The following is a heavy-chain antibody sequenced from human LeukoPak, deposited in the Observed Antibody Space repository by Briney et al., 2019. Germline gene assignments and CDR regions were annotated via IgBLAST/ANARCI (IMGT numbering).Heavy chain of an antibody. V-gene: IGHV4-34*01. CDR2: INHSGST. Sequence: SETLSLTCAVYGGSFSGYYWSWIRQPPGKGLEWIGEINHSGSTNYNPSLKSRVTISVDTSKNQFSLKLSSVTAADTAVYYCARASNLGYCSGGSCYSGNWFDPWGQGTLVTVSS. D-gene: IGHD2-15*01. J-gene: IGHJ5*02. CDR3: ARASNLGYCSGGSCYSGNWFDP. CDR1: GGSFSGYY.